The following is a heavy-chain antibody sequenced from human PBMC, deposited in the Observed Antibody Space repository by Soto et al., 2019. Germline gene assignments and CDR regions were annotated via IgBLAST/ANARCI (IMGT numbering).Heavy chain of an antibody. D-gene: IGHD3-9*01. V-gene: IGHV4-39*01. CDR1: GGSISSYY. CDR2: IYYIFST. J-gene: IGHJ4*02. Sequence: SETLSLTCTVSGGSISSYYWFWIRQPPVNGLEFIGSIYYIFSTYYNPSLKSRFTISLYTSKNHFSLKLISFTAAYTSVYYCARKPRILTGDSGHFDYWGQGNLVTSPQ. CDR3: ARKPRILTGDSGHFDY.